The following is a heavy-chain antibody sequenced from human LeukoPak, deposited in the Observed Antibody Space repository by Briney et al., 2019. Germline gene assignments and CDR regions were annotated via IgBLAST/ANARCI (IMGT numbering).Heavy chain of an antibody. J-gene: IGHJ4*02. CDR1: GFAFSFSA. D-gene: IGHD1-26*01. Sequence: GGSLRLSCEASGFAFSFSAMTWVRQAPGKGLEWVSSISTSGTKTYYADSVKGRFTISRDNSKNTLSLQMTSLRAEDTAIYYCAKGAWVVDYWGQGSLVTVSS. V-gene: IGHV3-23*01. CDR2: ISTSGTKT. CDR3: AKGAWVVDY.